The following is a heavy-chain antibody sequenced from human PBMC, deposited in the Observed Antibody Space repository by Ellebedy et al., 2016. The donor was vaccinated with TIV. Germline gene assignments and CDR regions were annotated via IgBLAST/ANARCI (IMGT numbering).Heavy chain of an antibody. D-gene: IGHD6-13*01. CDR3: ARVRRGSSGMDV. Sequence: ASVKVSCKASGYIFIAYYLHWVRQAPGHGLEWTGWINPDSGGTNFAQKFLGRVTLTRDTSINTVYMQLSSLQSDDTAVYYCARVRRGSSGMDVWGQGTTVTVSS. V-gene: IGHV1-2*02. J-gene: IGHJ6*02. CDR1: GYIFIAYY. CDR2: INPDSGGT.